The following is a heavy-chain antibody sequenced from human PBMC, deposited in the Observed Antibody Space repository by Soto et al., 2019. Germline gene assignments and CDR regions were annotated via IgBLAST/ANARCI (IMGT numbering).Heavy chain of an antibody. CDR2: ISASGYST. D-gene: IGHD3-16*01. CDR3: AKMGRDAYKPSDS. V-gene: IGHV3-23*01. Sequence: PGGSLRLSCAASGFTFSDSAMGWVRQAPGKGLEWVSSISASGYSTYYADSVKGRFTISGDTSKNTLYLQTNSLRAEDTAMYYGAKMGRDAYKPSDSCGQGSLVTVSS. J-gene: IGHJ4*02. CDR1: GFTFSDSA.